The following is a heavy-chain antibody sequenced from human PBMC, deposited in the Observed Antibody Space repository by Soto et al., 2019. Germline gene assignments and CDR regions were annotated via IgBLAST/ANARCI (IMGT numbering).Heavy chain of an antibody. CDR1: GASISGYY. D-gene: IGHD1-26*01. CDR2: IYATGTT. V-gene: IGHV4-4*07. J-gene: IGHJ5*02. Sequence: SETLSLTCTVSGASISGYYWSWIRKSAGKGLEWIGRIYATGTTDYNPSLKSRVMMSVDTSKKQFSLRLRSVTAADTAVYYCVRDGAKTLRDWFDPWGQGISVTVSS. CDR3: VRDGAKTLRDWFDP.